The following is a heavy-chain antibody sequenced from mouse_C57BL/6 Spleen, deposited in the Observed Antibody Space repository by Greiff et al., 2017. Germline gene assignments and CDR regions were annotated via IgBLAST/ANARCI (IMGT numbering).Heavy chain of an antibody. D-gene: IGHD2-10*02. CDR3: ARSGYGNYGAWFAY. CDR2: IDPNSGGT. CDR1: GYTFTSYW. V-gene: IGHV1-72*01. Sequence: VQLQQPGAELVRPGSSVKLSCKASGYTFTSYWMDWVKQRPGQGLEWIGRIDPNSGGTKYNEKFKSKATLTVDKPSSTAYMQLSSLTSEDSAVYYCARSGYGNYGAWFAYWGQGTLVTVSA. J-gene: IGHJ3*01.